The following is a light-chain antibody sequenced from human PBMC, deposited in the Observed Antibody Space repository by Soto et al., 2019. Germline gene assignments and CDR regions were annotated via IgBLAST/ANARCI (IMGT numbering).Light chain of an antibody. J-gene: IGLJ1*01. V-gene: IGLV1-51*01. CDR3: GTWDDSLSSGYA. CDR2: DNN. CDR1: ISNIGDNY. Sequence: HSVLTKPASWSAAPGQKVTISCSGSISNIGDNYVSWYQQLPGTAPKLLIYDNNRRPSGIPGRFSGSRSGTSATLGITGLQTGDEADYYCGTWDDSLSSGYALGTGTKVTVL.